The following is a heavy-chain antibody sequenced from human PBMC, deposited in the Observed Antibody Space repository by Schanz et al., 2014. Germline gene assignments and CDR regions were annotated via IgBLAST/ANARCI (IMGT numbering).Heavy chain of an antibody. CDR3: ARDRAPSRYGGII. CDR1: GFTFSDYY. V-gene: IGHV3-11*01. D-gene: IGHD3-16*01. J-gene: IGHJ3*02. Sequence: QVQLVESGGGLVKPGGSLRLSCAASGFTFSDYYMSWLRQAPGKGLEWVSYISNSGTIIYYADSVKGRFTISRDNAKNSLYLQMNSLRAEDTAIYYCARDRAPSRYGGIIWGQGTMVTVSS. CDR2: ISNSGTII.